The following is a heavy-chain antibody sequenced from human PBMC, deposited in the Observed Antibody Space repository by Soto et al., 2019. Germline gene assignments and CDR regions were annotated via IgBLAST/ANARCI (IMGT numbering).Heavy chain of an antibody. CDR3: AKDLVLRYFDWLPTFHYYYYMDV. V-gene: IGHV3-23*01. Sequence: GSLRLSCAASGFTFSSYAMSWVLQAPGKGLEWVSAISGSGGSTYYADSVKGRFTISRDNSKNTLYLQMNSLRAEDTAVYYCAKDLVLRYFDWLPTFHYYYYMDVWGKGTTVTVSS. CDR2: ISGSGGST. CDR1: GFTFSSYA. J-gene: IGHJ6*03. D-gene: IGHD3-9*01.